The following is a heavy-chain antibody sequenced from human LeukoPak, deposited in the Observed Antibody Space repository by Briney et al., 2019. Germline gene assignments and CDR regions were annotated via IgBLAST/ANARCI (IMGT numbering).Heavy chain of an antibody. Sequence: PGGSLRLSCAASGFTFSSYVMNWVRKPPGKGLEWVSTISDSGGSTYYADSVKGRFTISRDNSKNTLYLQMNSLRAEDTAVYYCAKGTYGDYPRGGQGTLVTVSS. CDR3: AKGTYGDYPR. V-gene: IGHV3-23*01. J-gene: IGHJ4*02. CDR2: ISDSGGST. CDR1: GFTFSSYV. D-gene: IGHD4-17*01.